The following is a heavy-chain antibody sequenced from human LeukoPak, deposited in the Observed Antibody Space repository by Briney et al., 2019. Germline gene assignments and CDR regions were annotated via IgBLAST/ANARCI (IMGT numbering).Heavy chain of an antibody. J-gene: IGHJ4*02. Sequence: PSETLSLTCTVSGGSISSSSYYWGWIRQPPGKGLEWIGSIYYSGSTYYNPSLKSRGTISVDTSKNQFSLKLSSVTAADTAVYYCARYRDILTGYDYWGQGTLVTVSS. CDR3: ARYRDILTGYDY. D-gene: IGHD3-9*01. CDR2: IYYSGST. V-gene: IGHV4-39*01. CDR1: GGSISSSSYY.